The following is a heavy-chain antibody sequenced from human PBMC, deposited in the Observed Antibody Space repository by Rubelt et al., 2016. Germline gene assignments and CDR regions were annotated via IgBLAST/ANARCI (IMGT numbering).Heavy chain of an antibody. CDR2: IYYSGST. J-gene: IGHJ5*02. Sequence: QVQLQQWGAGLLKPSETLSLTCAVYGGSFSGYYWSWIRQPPGKCLEWIGYIYYSGSTYYNPSLKRRVTISVDTSKNQFSLKLSSVTAADTAVYDCARTKYRTSCPVCNWFDPWGQGTLVTVSS. D-gene: IGHD2-2*01. V-gene: IGHV4-34*01. CDR3: ARTKYRTSCPVCNWFDP. CDR1: GGSFSGYY.